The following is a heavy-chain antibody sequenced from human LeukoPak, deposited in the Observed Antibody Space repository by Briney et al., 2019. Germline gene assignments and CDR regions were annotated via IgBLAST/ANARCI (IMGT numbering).Heavy chain of an antibody. CDR3: ARATDRSFQGNWFDP. Sequence: SETLSLTCTVSGGSISSYCWSWIRQPPGKGLEWIGYIYYSGSTNYNPSLKSRVTISVDTSKNQFSLKLSSVTAADTAVYYCARATDRSFQGNWFDPWGQGTLVTVSS. CDR2: IYYSGST. D-gene: IGHD2/OR15-2a*01. J-gene: IGHJ5*02. V-gene: IGHV4-59*01. CDR1: GGSISSYC.